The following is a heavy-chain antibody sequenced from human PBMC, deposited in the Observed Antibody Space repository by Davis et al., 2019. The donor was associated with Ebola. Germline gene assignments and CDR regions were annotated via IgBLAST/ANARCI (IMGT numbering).Heavy chain of an antibody. Sequence: GESLKISCAASGFTFSSFAMSWVRQAPGKGLEWVSSITSRGNGTYYADSVKGRFTISRDNSKNTLYLQMFSLGAEDMAVYYCARDQAHCSSTSCLFYNYYMDVWGKGTTVTVSS. J-gene: IGHJ6*03. D-gene: IGHD2-2*01. CDR1: GFTFSSFA. CDR2: ITSRGNGT. CDR3: ARDQAHCSSTSCLFYNYYMDV. V-gene: IGHV3-23*01.